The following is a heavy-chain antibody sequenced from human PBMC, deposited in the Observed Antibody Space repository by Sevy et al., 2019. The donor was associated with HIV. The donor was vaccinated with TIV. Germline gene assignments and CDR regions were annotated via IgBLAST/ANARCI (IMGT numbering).Heavy chain of an antibody. J-gene: IGHJ3*02. V-gene: IGHV3-23*01. CDR1: GFTFANYA. D-gene: IGHD3-22*01. CDR3: AGALFDSSGCFAAFDI. CDR2: SYGTGGVT. Sequence: GGSLRLSCKPSGFTFANYAMNWVRQAPGKGLEWVSTSYGTGGVTYYADSVKGRLIISRGNSKNILYLQLNSLRTEYTAIYYCAGALFDSSGCFAAFDIWGQCTMVTVSS.